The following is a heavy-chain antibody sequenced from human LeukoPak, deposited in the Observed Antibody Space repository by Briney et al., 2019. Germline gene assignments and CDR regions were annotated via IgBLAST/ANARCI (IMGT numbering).Heavy chain of an antibody. V-gene: IGHV4-34*01. CDR1: GGSFSGYY. CDR3: ARGPHDYTSGWYT. Sequence: KPSDTLSLTCDVYGGSFSGYYWSWIRQPPGKGLEWIGEISHSGRINYNPSLKSRVSISVDMSKNQFSLKLRSVTAADTAVYYCARGPHDYTSGWYTWGQGTLVTVSS. D-gene: IGHD6-19*01. J-gene: IGHJ5*02. CDR2: ISHSGRI.